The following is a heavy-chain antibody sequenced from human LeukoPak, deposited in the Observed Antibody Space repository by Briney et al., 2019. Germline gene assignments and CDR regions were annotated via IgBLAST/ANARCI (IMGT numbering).Heavy chain of an antibody. CDR2: IKHDGSAK. J-gene: IGHJ4*02. CDR1: GFTFSSYG. Sequence: PGGSLRLSCAASGFTFSSYGMSWVRQAPGKGLEWVANIKHDGSAKYYLDSVKGRFTLSRDNAKNSLYLQMNRLRAEDTAVYYCARGGVRGVLLPVDYWGQGTLVTVSS. D-gene: IGHD3-10*01. V-gene: IGHV3-7*01. CDR3: ARGGVRGVLLPVDY.